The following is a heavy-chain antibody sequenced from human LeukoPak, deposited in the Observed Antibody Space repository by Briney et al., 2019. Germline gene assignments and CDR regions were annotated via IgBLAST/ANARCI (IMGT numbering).Heavy chain of an antibody. J-gene: IGHJ6*04. D-gene: IGHD3-10*02. V-gene: IGHV3-48*04. CDR1: GFSFNTCS. CDR3: AELGITMIGGV. Sequence: GGSLRLSCAASGFSFNTCSKNWVRQAPGKGLEWVSYISGRSNTIYYADSVKGRFTISRDNAKNSLYLQMNSLRAEDTAVYYCAELGITMIGGVWGKGTTVTISS. CDR2: ISGRSNTI.